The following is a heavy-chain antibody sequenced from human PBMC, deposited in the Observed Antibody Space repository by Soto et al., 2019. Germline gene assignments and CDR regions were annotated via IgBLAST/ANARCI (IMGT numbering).Heavy chain of an antibody. J-gene: IGHJ4*02. CDR2: ISYDGSNK. V-gene: IGHV3-30-3*01. Sequence: QVQLVESGGGVVQPGRSLRLSCAASGFTFSSYAMYWVRQAPGKGLEWVAVISYDGSNKYYADSVKGRFTISRDNSKNTLYLQMNSLRAEDTAVYYCVREVVGASHFDYWGQGTLVTVSS. D-gene: IGHD1-26*01. CDR3: VREVVGASHFDY. CDR1: GFTFSSYA.